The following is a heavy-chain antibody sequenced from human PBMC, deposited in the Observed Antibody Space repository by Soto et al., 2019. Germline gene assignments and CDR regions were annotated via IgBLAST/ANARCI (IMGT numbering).Heavy chain of an antibody. CDR2: IIPIFGTA. CDR1: GGTFSSYA. J-gene: IGHJ4*02. V-gene: IGHV1-69*13. CDR3: ARGGADVVAATPYAQIPFDY. Sequence: ASVKVSCKASGGTFSSYAISWVRQAPGQGPEWMGGIIPIFGTANYAQKFQGRVTITADESTSTAYMELSSLRSEDTAVYYCARGGADVVAATPYAQIPFDYWGQGTLVTVSS. D-gene: IGHD2-15*01.